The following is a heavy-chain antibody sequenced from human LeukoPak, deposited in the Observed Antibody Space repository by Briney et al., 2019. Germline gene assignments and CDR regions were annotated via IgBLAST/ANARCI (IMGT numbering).Heavy chain of an antibody. CDR3: ARDGDIVVVPAAYGGDAFDI. D-gene: IGHD2-2*01. CDR1: GFTFSSYA. J-gene: IGHJ3*02. V-gene: IGHV3-30-3*01. Sequence: PGRSLRLSCAASGFTFSSYAMHWVRQAPGKGLGWVAVISYDGSNKYYADSVKGRFTISRDNSKNTLYLQMNSLRAEDTAVYYCARDGDIVVVPAAYGGDAFDIWGQGTMVTVSS. CDR2: ISYDGSNK.